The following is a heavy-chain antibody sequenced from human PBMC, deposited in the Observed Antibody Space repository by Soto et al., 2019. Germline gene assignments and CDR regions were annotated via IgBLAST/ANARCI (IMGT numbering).Heavy chain of an antibody. J-gene: IGHJ5*02. CDR3: ARTYYDFWSGYWRWFDP. CDR2: IYYNGST. CDR1: GGSISGYY. D-gene: IGHD3-3*01. Sequence: QVQLQESGPGLVKPSETLSLTCTVSGGSISGYYWSWIRPPPGKGLEWIGYIYYNGSTNYNPTLKMRVTISVDTSKNQFSLKLSSVTAADTAVYYCARTYYDFWSGYWRWFDPWGQGTLVTVSS. V-gene: IGHV4-59*01.